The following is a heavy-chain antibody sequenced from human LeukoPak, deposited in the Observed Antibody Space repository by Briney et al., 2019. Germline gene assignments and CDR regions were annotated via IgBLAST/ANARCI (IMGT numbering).Heavy chain of an antibody. CDR3: ARVRYIAVAGRRYYYYGMDV. D-gene: IGHD6-19*01. J-gene: IGHJ6*02. CDR2: INHSGST. Sequence: SETLSLTCAVYGGSFSGYYWSWIRQPPGKGLEWIGEINHSGSTNYNPSLKSRVTISVDTSKNQFSLKLSSVTAADTAVYHCARVRYIAVAGRRYYYYGMDVWGQGTTVTVSS. V-gene: IGHV4-34*01. CDR1: GGSFSGYY.